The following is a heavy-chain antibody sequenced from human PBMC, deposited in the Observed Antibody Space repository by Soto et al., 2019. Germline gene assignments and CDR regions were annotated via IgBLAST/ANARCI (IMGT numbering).Heavy chain of an antibody. CDR3: ARSLIVLVPPARGARFDP. CDR1: GYTFTSYA. Sequence: GASVKVSCKASGYTFTSYAMHWVRQAPGQRLEWMGWINAGNGNTKYSQKFQGRVTITRDTSASTAYMELSSLRSEDTAVYYCARSLIVLVPPARGARFDPWGQGTLVTVSS. J-gene: IGHJ5*02. CDR2: INAGNGNT. D-gene: IGHD2-2*01. V-gene: IGHV1-3*01.